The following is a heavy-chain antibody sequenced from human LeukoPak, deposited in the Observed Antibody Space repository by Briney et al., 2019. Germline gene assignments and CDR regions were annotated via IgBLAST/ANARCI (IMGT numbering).Heavy chain of an antibody. CDR3: ARPYYDILTGYDYYYGMDV. CDR1: GFTVSSNY. Sequence: GGSLRLSCAASGFTVSSNYMSWVRQAPGKGLEWVSVIYSGGSTYYADSGKGRFTISRDNSKNTLYLQMNSLRAEDTAVYYCARPYYDILTGYDYYYGMDVWGQGTTVTVSS. D-gene: IGHD3-9*01. CDR2: IYSGGST. V-gene: IGHV3-53*01. J-gene: IGHJ6*02.